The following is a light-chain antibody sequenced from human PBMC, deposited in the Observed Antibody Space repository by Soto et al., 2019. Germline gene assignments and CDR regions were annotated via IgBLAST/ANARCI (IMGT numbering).Light chain of an antibody. V-gene: IGKV1-5*01. CDR3: QQYASYST. J-gene: IGKJ1*01. Sequence: DIQMTQSPSSLSASVVDRVTITCRASQSISSYLNWYQQKPGKAPNLLIFDASTLLSGVPSRFSASGSGTEFTLTISSLQPNDFATYYCQQYASYSTFGQGTKVDIK. CDR2: DAS. CDR1: QSISSY.